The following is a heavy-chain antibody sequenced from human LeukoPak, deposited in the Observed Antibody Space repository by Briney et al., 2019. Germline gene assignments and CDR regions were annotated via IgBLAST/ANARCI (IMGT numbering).Heavy chain of an antibody. CDR1: GFTFSSDA. CDR3: ARDNYYDSSGYYRGTYGMDV. V-gene: IGHV3-21*01. D-gene: IGHD3-22*01. Sequence: GGSLRLSCAATGFTFSSDAMSWVRQAPGKGLEWVSSISSSSSYIYYADSVKGRFTISRDNAKNSLYLQMNSLRAEDTAVYYCARDNYYDSSGYYRGTYGMDVWGQGTTVTVSS. CDR2: ISSSSSYI. J-gene: IGHJ6*02.